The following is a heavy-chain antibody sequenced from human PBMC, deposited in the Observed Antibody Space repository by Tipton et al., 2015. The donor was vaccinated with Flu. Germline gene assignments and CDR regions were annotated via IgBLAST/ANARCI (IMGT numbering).Heavy chain of an antibody. J-gene: IGHJ3*02. Sequence: QLVQSGAEVKKPGESLRISCKGSGYRFTDSWIGWVRQMPGRGLEWMGVIYPGDSHTRYSRSLEGQFTISVDKSIDTAYLQWSSLKASDTAMYYCAKGDSSGIWGQGTMVTVSS. CDR2: IYPGDSHT. V-gene: IGHV5-51*01. CDR1: GYRFTDSW. CDR3: AKGDSSGI.